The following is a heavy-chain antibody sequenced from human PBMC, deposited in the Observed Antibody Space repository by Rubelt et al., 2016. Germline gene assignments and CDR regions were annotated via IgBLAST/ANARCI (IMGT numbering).Heavy chain of an antibody. CDR1: GYTFTSYG. Sequence: QVQLVQSGAEVKKPGASVKVSCKASGYTFTSYGISWVRQAPGQGLEWMGWISAYNGNTNYAKKLQGRVTMTTDTSTSTACMGLRSLRSDDTAVYYCARYLGIEGDFDYWGQGTLVTVSS. V-gene: IGHV1-18*01. D-gene: IGHD7-27*01. CDR2: ISAYNGNT. J-gene: IGHJ4*02. CDR3: ARYLGIEGDFDY.